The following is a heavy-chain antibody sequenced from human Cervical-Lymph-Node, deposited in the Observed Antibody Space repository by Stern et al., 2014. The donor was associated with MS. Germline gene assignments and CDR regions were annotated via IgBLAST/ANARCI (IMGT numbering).Heavy chain of an antibody. V-gene: IGHV3-23*04. CDR1: GFTFSLYA. J-gene: IGHJ4*02. D-gene: IGHD6-19*01. Sequence: EVQLVESGGDLAQPGGSLRLSCAVSGFTFSLYAMSWVRQAPGKGLEWVSVISGTDSSTYYAETVKGRFTISRDNSKYTLYLQMNNLRAEDTAVYYCAKEGIAVASFDYWGQGTLVTVAS. CDR3: AKEGIAVASFDY. CDR2: ISGTDSST.